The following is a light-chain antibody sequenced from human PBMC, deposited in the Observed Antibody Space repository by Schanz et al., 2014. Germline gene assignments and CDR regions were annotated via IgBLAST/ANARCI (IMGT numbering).Light chain of an antibody. J-gene: IGKJ4*01. Sequence: EIVMTQSPVTLSVSPGERATLSCRASQSVSTYLAWYQQKPGQAPRLLIYGASTRATGIQARFSGSGSGTDFTLTISSLEPEDFAVYYCQQYGSSPLTFGGGTKVEIK. CDR1: QSVSTY. V-gene: IGKV3-15*01. CDR2: GAS. CDR3: QQYGSSPLT.